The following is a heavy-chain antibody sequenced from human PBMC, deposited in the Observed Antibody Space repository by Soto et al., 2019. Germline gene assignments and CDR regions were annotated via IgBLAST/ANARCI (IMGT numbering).Heavy chain of an antibody. V-gene: IGHV1-69*01. CDR2: IIPMFGTP. Sequence: QVQLVQSGAEVKKPGSSVKVSCKASGDAFTNYIFDWVRQAPGQGLEWMGGIIPMFGTPKYAQTFQDRVTISADVSTGTAYVELTRLTFDDTAVYYCARGRDQPPVGLYFDSWGEGTRVTVSS. CDR3: ARGRDQPPVGLYFDS. J-gene: IGHJ4*02. D-gene: IGHD1-26*01. CDR1: GDAFTNYI.